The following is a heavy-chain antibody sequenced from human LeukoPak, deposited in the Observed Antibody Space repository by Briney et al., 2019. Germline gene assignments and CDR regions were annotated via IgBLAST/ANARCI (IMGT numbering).Heavy chain of an antibody. J-gene: IGHJ4*02. CDR2: IIPIFGTA. CDR3: ATELYCSSTSCYEPN. D-gene: IGHD2-2*01. Sequence: SVKVSCKASGGTFSSYAISWVRQAPGQGLEWMGGIIPIFGTANYAQKFQGRVTMTEDTSTDTAYMELSSLRSEDTAVYYCATELYCSSTSCYEPNWGQGTLVTVSS. V-gene: IGHV1-69*06. CDR1: GGTFSSYA.